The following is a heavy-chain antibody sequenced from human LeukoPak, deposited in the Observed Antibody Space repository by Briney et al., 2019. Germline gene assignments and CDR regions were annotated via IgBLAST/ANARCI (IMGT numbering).Heavy chain of an antibody. CDR3: AREVVTASTPDY. D-gene: IGHD2-21*02. J-gene: IGHJ4*02. Sequence: SGTLSLTCAVSNYSISNGYYWGWIRQPPGKGLEWIGSIYHSGNTYYNPSLKSRVTISVDTSKNQFSLKLRSVTAADTAVYYCAREVVTASTPDYWGQGTLVTVSS. V-gene: IGHV4-38-2*02. CDR2: IYHSGNT. CDR1: NYSISNGYY.